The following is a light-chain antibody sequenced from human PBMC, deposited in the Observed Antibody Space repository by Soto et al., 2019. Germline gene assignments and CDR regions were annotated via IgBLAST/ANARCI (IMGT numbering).Light chain of an antibody. V-gene: IGLV1-40*01. CDR1: SSNIGADYD. CDR3: QFYDSSLSGSL. CDR2: GSS. J-gene: IGLJ2*01. Sequence: QSVLTQPPSVSGAPGQRVTISCTGSSSNIGADYDVNWYKQRPGTAPELLIYGSSNRPSGVPDRFSGSKSGTSASLAITGLQAEDEADYYCQFYDSSLSGSLFGGGTKVTVL.